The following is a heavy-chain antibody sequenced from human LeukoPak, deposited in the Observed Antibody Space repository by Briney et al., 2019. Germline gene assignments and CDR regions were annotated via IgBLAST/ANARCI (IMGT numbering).Heavy chain of an antibody. J-gene: IGHJ4*02. CDR1: GYTLTELS. V-gene: IGHV1-24*01. Sequence: ASVKVSCKVSGYTLTELSMHWVRQAPGKGLEWMGGFDPEDGETIYAQKFQGRVTMTEDTSTDTAYMELSSLSSEDTAVYYCATESPITFGGVIVIWGQGTLVTVSS. CDR3: ATESPITFGGVIVI. D-gene: IGHD3-16*02. CDR2: FDPEDGET.